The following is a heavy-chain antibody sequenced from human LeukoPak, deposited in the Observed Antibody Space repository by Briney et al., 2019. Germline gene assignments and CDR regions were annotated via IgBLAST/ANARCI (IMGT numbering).Heavy chain of an antibody. V-gene: IGHV4-39*01. D-gene: IGHD2/OR15-2a*01. J-gene: IGHJ4*02. CDR3: ARLLLLRHGSTTFDY. CDR2: IYYSGIT. Sequence: SETLSLTCSVSGGFIRSTSYYWGWIRQPPGKGLEWIGSIYYSGITYYNPSLKSRVTISVDTSTNQFSLKLSSVTAADTAVYYCARLLLLRHGSTTFDYWGQGSLVTVSS. CDR1: GGFIRSTSYY.